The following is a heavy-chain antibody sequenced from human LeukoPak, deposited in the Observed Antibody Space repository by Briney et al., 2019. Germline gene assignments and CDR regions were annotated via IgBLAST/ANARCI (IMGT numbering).Heavy chain of an antibody. D-gene: IGHD3-10*01. CDR3: ARDYGSGTVDY. J-gene: IGHJ4*02. Sequence: GGSLRLSCAASGFTFSGYSMNWVRQAPGKGLEWVSSISSSSSYIYYADSVKGRFTISRDNAKNSLYLQMNSLRAEDTAVYYCARDYGSGTVDYWGQGTLVTVSS. CDR2: ISSSSSYI. CDR1: GFTFSGYS. V-gene: IGHV3-21*01.